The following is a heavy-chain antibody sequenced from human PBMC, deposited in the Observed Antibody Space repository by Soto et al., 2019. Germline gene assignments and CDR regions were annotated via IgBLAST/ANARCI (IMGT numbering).Heavy chain of an antibody. CDR1: GGSISSYY. J-gene: IGHJ4*02. D-gene: IGHD3-3*01. Sequence: PSETLSLTCTVSGGSISSYYWSWIRQPPGKGLEWIGYIYYSGSTNYNPSLKSRVTISVDTSKNQFSLKLSSVTAADTAVYYCARSQPGDFWSGYYPAQTTREFDYWGQGTLVTVSS. CDR2: IYYSGST. V-gene: IGHV4-59*01. CDR3: ARSQPGDFWSGYYPAQTTREFDY.